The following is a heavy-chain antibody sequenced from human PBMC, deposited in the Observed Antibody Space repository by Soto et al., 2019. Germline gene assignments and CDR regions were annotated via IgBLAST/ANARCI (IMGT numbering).Heavy chain of an antibody. V-gene: IGHV3-30*18. Sequence: GGSLRLSCAASGFTFSSYGMHWVRQAPGKGLEWVAVISYDGSNKYYADSVKGRFTISRDNSKNTLYLQMNSLRAEDTAVYYCAKDRAYGDNYYYYGMDVWGQGT. CDR1: GFTFSSYG. D-gene: IGHD4-17*01. J-gene: IGHJ6*02. CDR3: AKDRAYGDNYYYYGMDV. CDR2: ISYDGSNK.